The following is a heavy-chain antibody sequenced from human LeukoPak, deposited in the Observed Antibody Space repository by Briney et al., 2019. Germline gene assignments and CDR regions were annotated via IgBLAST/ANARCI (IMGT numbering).Heavy chain of an antibody. Sequence: ASVKVSCKASGYTFTSYDIHWVRQATGQGLEWMGWMNPNSGNGGYAQKFQDRVTMTWDTSMSIAYMQLRSLRSDDTAVYYCARAMRLFEAGVDYWGQGTLVTVSS. CDR2: MNPNSGNG. J-gene: IGHJ4*02. CDR1: GYTFTSYD. V-gene: IGHV1-8*01. D-gene: IGHD3-10*02. CDR3: ARAMRLFEAGVDY.